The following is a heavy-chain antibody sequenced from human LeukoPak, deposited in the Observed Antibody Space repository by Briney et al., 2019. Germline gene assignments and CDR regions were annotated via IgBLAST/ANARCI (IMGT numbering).Heavy chain of an antibody. Sequence: PGASLRLSCAASGFTFSSYAMSWVRQAPGKGLELVSAISGSGGSTYYADSVKGRFTISRDNSKNTLYLQMNSLRAEDTAVYYRAKPKVSAAGSSFDYWGQGTLVTVSS. CDR2: ISGSGGST. CDR3: AKPKVSAAGSSFDY. CDR1: GFTFSSYA. V-gene: IGHV3-23*01. J-gene: IGHJ4*02. D-gene: IGHD2-2*01.